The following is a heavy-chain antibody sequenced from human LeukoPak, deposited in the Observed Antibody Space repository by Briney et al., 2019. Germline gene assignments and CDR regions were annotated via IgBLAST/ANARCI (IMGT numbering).Heavy chain of an antibody. CDR3: AQETGGAVNVVRGGHAFDI. V-gene: IGHV1-69*06. CDR1: GGTFSNNA. J-gene: IGHJ3*02. CDR2: ITPIFGTA. Sequence: SVKVSCKAYGGTFSNNAISWVRQAPGQGLEWMGGITPIFGTASYAQVFQGRVTITADISTRTAYMELNSLRSDDTAVYYCAQETGGAVNVVRGGHAFDIWGQGTMVTVSS. D-gene: IGHD3-10*01.